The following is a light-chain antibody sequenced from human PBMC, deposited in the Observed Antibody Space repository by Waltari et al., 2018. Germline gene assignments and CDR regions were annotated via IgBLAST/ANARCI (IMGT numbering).Light chain of an antibody. CDR1: QNINYN. J-gene: IGKJ1*01. CDR3: QQYDDWPRT. CDR2: GVS. Sequence: EIVMTQSPGTLSVSPGESATLSCRAHQNINYNLAWYHQRPGQAPRRVVYGVSTRAAGIPRRFSGRGSGTEFTLTISSLQSEDFGVYYCQQYDDWPRTFGQGTKVEIK. V-gene: IGKV3-15*01.